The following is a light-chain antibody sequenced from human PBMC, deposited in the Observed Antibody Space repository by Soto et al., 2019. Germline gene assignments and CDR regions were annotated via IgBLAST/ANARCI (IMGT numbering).Light chain of an antibody. CDR3: QQYNKWPQA. CDR1: QRVATT. J-gene: IGKJ1*01. V-gene: IGKV3-15*01. CDR2: GAS. Sequence: EAVLTQAPATPSVFTGKRATLSGRAIQRVATTLVWCQQRPGQSPSLLIYGASQRAIGLTARFSGSGSGIEFTLTMNSLQSDDFAVYYCQQYNKWPQAFDQGTTVYIK.